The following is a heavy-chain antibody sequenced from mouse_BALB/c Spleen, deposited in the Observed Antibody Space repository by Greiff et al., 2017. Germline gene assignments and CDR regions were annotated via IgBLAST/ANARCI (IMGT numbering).Heavy chain of an antibody. CDR3: ARENDYAMDY. D-gene: IGHD2-3*01. Sequence: EVKVVESGGGLVQPGGSRKLSCAASGFTFSSFGMHWVRQAPEKGLEWVAYISSGSSTIYYADTVKGRFTISRDNPKNTLFLQMTSLRSEDTAMYYCARENDYAMDYWGQGTSVTVSS. J-gene: IGHJ4*01. V-gene: IGHV5-17*02. CDR1: GFTFSSFG. CDR2: ISSGSSTI.